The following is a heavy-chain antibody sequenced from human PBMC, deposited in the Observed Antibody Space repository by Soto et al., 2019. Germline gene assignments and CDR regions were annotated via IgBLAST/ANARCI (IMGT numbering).Heavy chain of an antibody. J-gene: IGHJ6*02. CDR1: GFTFSSYA. Sequence: PGGSLRLSCAASGFTFSSYAMSWVRQAPGKGLEWVSAISGSGGSTYYADSVKGRFTISRDNSKNTLYLQMNSLRAEDTAVYYCAKGRLRSGGPFGTTSMDVWGQGTTVTVSS. CDR3: AKGRLRSGGPFGTTSMDV. D-gene: IGHD5-12*01. CDR2: ISGSGGST. V-gene: IGHV3-23*01.